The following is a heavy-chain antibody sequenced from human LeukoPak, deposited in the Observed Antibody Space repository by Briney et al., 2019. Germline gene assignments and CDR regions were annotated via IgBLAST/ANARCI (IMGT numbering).Heavy chain of an antibody. CDR3: ARALRVDSSWYYFDY. D-gene: IGHD6-13*01. V-gene: IGHV3-11*06. J-gene: IGHJ4*02. CDR1: GFTFSDYY. Sequence: GGSLRLSCAASGFTFSDYYMSWIRQAPGKGLEWVSYISSSSSYTNYADSVKGRFTISRDNAKNSLYLQMNSLRAEDTAVYYCARALRVDSSWYYFDYWGQGTLVTVSS. CDR2: ISSSSSYT.